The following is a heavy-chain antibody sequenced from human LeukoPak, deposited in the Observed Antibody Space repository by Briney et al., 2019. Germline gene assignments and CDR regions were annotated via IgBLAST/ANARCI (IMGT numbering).Heavy chain of an antibody. CDR1: GYTFTKYY. V-gene: IGHV1-2*02. Sequence: ASVKVSCKASGYTFTKYYMHWVRQAPGQGPEWMGWINPNSGGTNYAQKLQGRVTMTRDTSISTAYMELSSLRSDDTAVFYCAREGGSSWLHDVFDIWGQGTMVTVSS. CDR2: INPNSGGT. D-gene: IGHD6-13*01. J-gene: IGHJ3*02. CDR3: AREGGSSWLHDVFDI.